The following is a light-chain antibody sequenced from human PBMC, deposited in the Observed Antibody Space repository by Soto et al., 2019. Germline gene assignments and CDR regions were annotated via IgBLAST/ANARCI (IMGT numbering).Light chain of an antibody. V-gene: IGKV4-1*01. CDR3: QQYNNWPLT. CDR2: GAS. J-gene: IGKJ4*01. CDR1: QSIFYNSRNKDF. Sequence: DIVMTQSPDSLAVSLGERATINCKSSQSIFYNSRNKDFLAWYQQKPGQAPRLLIYGASTRATGIPARFSGSVSGTEFTLTISSLQSEDFAVYYCQQYNNWPLTFGGGTKVEIK.